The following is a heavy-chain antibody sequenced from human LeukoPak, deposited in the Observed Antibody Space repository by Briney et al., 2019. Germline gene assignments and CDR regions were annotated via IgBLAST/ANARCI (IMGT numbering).Heavy chain of an antibody. CDR2: IYPGDSDT. CDR3: ARLLGVVYRAFDI. D-gene: IGHD3-16*01. J-gene: IGHJ3*02. Sequence: GESLKISCKGSGYSFSTYWIAWVRQMPGKGLEWMGIIYPGDSDTRYSPSFQGQVTISADKSPSTAYLQWSSLKSSDTAMYYCARLLGVVYRAFDIWGQGTVVTVSS. CDR1: GYSFSTYW. V-gene: IGHV5-51*01.